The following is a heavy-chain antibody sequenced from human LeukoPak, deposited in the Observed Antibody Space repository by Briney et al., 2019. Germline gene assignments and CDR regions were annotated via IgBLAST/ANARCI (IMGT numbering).Heavy chain of an antibody. J-gene: IGHJ6*02. CDR3: AREGKSTMERLFFYYYGMDV. D-gene: IGHD1-1*01. CDR2: ISSSSSYI. V-gene: IGHV3-21*01. Sequence: PGGSLRLSCAASGFTFSSYSMNWVRQAPGKGLEWVSSISSSSSYIYYADSVKGRFTISRDNAKNSLYLQMNSLRAEDTAVYYCAREGKSTMERLFFYYYGMDVWGQGTTVTVSS. CDR1: GFTFSSYS.